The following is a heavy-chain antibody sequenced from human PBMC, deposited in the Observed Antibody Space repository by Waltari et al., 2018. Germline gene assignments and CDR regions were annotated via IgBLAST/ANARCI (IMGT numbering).Heavy chain of an antibody. J-gene: IGHJ4*02. V-gene: IGHV4-59*01. D-gene: IGHD3-3*01. Sequence: QVQLQESGPGLVKPSETLSLTCTVSGGSINNYYWSWIRQPPGKGLEWIGYIYYSGSTHYNPSRGSRVTIAVDRSKNQFSLKVNSVTAADTAVYYCARARAGGVADFDYWGQGTLVTVSS. CDR3: ARARAGGVADFDY. CDR1: GGSINNYY. CDR2: IYYSGST.